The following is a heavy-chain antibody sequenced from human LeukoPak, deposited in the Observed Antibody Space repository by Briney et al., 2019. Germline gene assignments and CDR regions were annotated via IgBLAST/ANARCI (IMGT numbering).Heavy chain of an antibody. D-gene: IGHD4-23*01. V-gene: IGHV4-4*07. J-gene: IGHJ4*02. CDR2: IYTSGST. CDR3: ARGMSGNYFNLFDY. Sequence: PSETLSLTCTVSGDSISSYYWSWIRQPAGKGLEWIGRIYTSGSTNYNPSLKSRVAMSVDTPKNQFSLKLSSMTAADTAVYFCARGMSGNYFNLFDYWGQGTLVTVSS. CDR1: GDSISSYY.